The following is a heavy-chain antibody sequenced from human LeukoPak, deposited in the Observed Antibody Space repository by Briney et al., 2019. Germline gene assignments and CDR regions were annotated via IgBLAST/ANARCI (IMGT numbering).Heavy chain of an antibody. CDR2: ISYDGSNK. CDR3: ARSITMVRGVIGPRDY. V-gene: IGHV3-30-3*01. J-gene: IGHJ4*02. CDR1: GFTFSSYA. D-gene: IGHD3-10*01. Sequence: PGGSLRLSCAASGFTFSSYAMHWVRQAPGKGLEWVAVISYDGSNKYYADSVKGRFTISRDNSKNTLYLQMNSLRAEDTAVYYCARSITMVRGVIGPRDYWGQGTLVTVSS.